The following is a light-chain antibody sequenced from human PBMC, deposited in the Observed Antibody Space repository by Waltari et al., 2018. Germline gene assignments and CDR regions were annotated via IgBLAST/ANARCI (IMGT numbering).Light chain of an antibody. CDR2: GNN. V-gene: IGLV1-40*01. CDR1: TSNIGAGHD. Sequence: QSVLTQPPSVSGTPGQRVTISCSGRTSNIGAGHDLHWYQHLPGPAPKPLIYGNNNRPSGVPDRFSGSKSGTSASLAITGLQADDEADYFCQSFDNMLSGGVVFGGGTKLAVL. J-gene: IGLJ2*01. CDR3: QSFDNMLSGGVV.